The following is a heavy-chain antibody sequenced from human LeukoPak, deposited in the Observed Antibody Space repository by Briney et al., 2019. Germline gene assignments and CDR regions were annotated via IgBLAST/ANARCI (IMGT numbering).Heavy chain of an antibody. CDR2: IWSDGSNK. D-gene: IGHD2-2*01. V-gene: IGHV3-33*01. CDR1: GFTFSSYG. CDR3: ALGEYQLLPDY. J-gene: IGHJ4*02. Sequence: GRSLRLSCAASGFTFSSYGMHWVRQAPGKGLEWVAVIWSDGSNKYYADSVKGRFTISRDNSKNTPYLQMNSLRAEDTAVYYCALGEYQLLPDYWGQGTLVTVSS.